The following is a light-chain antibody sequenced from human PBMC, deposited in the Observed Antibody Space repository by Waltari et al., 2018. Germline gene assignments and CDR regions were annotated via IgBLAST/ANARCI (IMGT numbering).Light chain of an antibody. CDR1: QGVSNW. J-gene: IGKJ5*01. CDR3: QQANSFPIT. CDR2: PAS. V-gene: IGKV1-12*01. Sequence: DIQMTQSPSSVSASVGDRVTITCRASQGVSNWLAWYQQKPGKAPKLLIYPASTLQSGVPSRFSGSGSWTDFTLTISSLQPEDFATYYCQQANSFPITFGQGTRLEIK.